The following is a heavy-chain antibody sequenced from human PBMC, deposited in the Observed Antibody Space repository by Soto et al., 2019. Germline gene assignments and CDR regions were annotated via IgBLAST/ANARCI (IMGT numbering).Heavy chain of an antibody. CDR3: ARDGRYVGGGTLGYFDY. CDR2: ISYDGSNK. V-gene: IGHV3-30-3*01. D-gene: IGHD2-15*01. CDR1: GFTFSSYP. J-gene: IGHJ4*02. Sequence: GGSLRLSCAASGFTFSSYPMHWVRQAPGKGLEWVAVISYDGSNKYYADSVKGRFTISRDNSKNTLYLQMNSLRAEDTSVYYCARDGRYVGGGTLGYFDYWGQGTLVTVSS.